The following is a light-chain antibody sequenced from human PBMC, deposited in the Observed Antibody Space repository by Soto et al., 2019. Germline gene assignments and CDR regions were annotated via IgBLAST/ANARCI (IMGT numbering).Light chain of an antibody. CDR3: QHYAGGSRIT. Sequence: ELVMTQSPGTLSLSPGERACLACGASQSVSSRLAWYQQKPGQAPRLLISGASSRATGIPDRFSGSGFGTDFTLTISRLEPEDFALYYCQHYAGGSRITFGQGTRLEIK. J-gene: IGKJ5*01. CDR1: QSVSSR. CDR2: GAS. V-gene: IGKV3-20*01.